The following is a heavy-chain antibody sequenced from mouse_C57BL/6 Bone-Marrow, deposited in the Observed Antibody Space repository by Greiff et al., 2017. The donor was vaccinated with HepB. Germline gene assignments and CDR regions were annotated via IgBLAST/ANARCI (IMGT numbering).Heavy chain of an antibody. CDR3: AISGQYSSGYYFDY. J-gene: IGHJ2*01. CDR2: IDPSDSYT. CDR1: GYTFTSYW. D-gene: IGHD3-2*02. V-gene: IGHV1-69*01. Sequence: QVQLQQPGAELVMPGASVKLSCKASGYTFTSYWMHWVKQRPGQGLEWIGEIDPSDSYTNYNQKFKGNSTLTVDKSSSTAYMQLSSLTSEDSAVYYCAISGQYSSGYYFDYWGQGTTLTVSS.